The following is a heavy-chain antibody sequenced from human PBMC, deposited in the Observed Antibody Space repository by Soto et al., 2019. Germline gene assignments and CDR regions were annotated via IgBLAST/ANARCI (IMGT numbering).Heavy chain of an antibody. D-gene: IGHD3-22*01. CDR1: GFTFSSYG. CDR2: ISYDGSNK. CDR3: AKDGSNVYYYDSSGYYYFDY. V-gene: IGHV3-30*18. J-gene: IGHJ4*02. Sequence: PGGSLRLSCAASGFTFSSYGMHWVRQAPGKGLEWVAVISYDGSNKYYADSVKGRFTISRDNSKNTLYLQMNSLRAGDTAVYYCAKDGSNVYYYDSSGYYYFDYWGQGTLVTVSS.